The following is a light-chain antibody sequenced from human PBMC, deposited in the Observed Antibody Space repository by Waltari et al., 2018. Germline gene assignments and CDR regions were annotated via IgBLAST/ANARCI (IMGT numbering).Light chain of an antibody. J-gene: IGLJ2*01. CDR2: GNS. Sequence: SVLTQPPSVSGAPGQRVTISCTGSSPNIGAGYDVNWYQHLPGKAPKLLIYGNSNRPSGVPDRISGSKSGTSASLAITGLQAEDEADYYCQSYDSSLGGSVFGGGTKLTVL. CDR1: SPNIGAGYD. V-gene: IGLV1-40*01. CDR3: QSYDSSLGGSV.